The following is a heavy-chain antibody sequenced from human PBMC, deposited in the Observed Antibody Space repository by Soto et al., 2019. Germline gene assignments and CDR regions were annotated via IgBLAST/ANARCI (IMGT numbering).Heavy chain of an antibody. Sequence: PGESLKISCKGSGYGFTSYWISWVRQMPGKGLEWMGRIDPSDSYTNYSPSFQGHVTISADKSISTAYLQWSSLKASDTAMYYCARWGGGTAMVYYYYYGMDVWGQGTTVTVSS. CDR1: GYGFTSYW. CDR3: ARWGGGTAMVYYYYYGMDV. CDR2: IDPSDSYT. V-gene: IGHV5-10-1*01. J-gene: IGHJ6*02. D-gene: IGHD5-18*01.